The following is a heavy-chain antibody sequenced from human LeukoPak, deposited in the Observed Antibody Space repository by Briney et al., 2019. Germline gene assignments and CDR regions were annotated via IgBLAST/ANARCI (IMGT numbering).Heavy chain of an antibody. Sequence: GGSLRLSCAASGFTFSSYGMSWVRQAPGKGLEWISYISSSSSTIYSADSVKGRFTISRDNSKNPLYLQMNSLRVEDTAVYYCARERLSPDDKSFFENWGQGALVTVSS. CDR2: ISSSSSTI. V-gene: IGHV3-48*01. J-gene: IGHJ4*02. CDR1: GFTFSSYG. CDR3: ARERLSPDDKSFFEN.